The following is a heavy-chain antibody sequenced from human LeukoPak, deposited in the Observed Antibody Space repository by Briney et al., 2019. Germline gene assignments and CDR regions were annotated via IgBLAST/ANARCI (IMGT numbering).Heavy chain of an antibody. CDR1: VGSISSYY. Sequence: PSETLSLTCTVSVGSISSYYWSWIRQPPGRDLEGLGNIYYSGTTNYNPSLQSRVTLSIDTSKNRFSLKLSSVTAADTAVYYCARQYSANFPRNYFDYWGQGTLVTVSS. CDR2: IYYSGTT. CDR3: ARQYSANFPRNYFDY. V-gene: IGHV4-59*13. D-gene: IGHD1-26*01. J-gene: IGHJ4*02.